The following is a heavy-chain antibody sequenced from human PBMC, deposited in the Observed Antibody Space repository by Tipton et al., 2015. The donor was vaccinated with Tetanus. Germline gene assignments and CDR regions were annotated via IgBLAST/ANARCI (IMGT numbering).Heavy chain of an antibody. V-gene: IGHV4-59*01. CDR1: GGSSHSYY. Sequence: TLSLTCTVSGGSSHSYYWSWIRQPPGKGLEWIGYVFHSGSTKYNPSLKSRVTISVDTSKNQFSLKLRSVTAADTAVYYCARDSNFYSYSYKGMDVWGQGTTVTVSS. D-gene: IGHD4-11*01. J-gene: IGHJ6*02. CDR3: ARDSNFYSYSYKGMDV. CDR2: VFHSGST.